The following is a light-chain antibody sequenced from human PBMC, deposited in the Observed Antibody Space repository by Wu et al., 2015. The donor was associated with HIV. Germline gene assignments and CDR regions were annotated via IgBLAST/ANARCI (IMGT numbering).Light chain of an antibody. J-gene: IGKJ5*01. CDR3: QQHYKWPLT. CDR2: DAS. V-gene: IGKV3-11*01. Sequence: EIVLTQSPGTLSLSPGERATLSCRASQSVSGTIAWYQQKPGQAPRLLIFDASTRATGISDRFSGGGSVTDFTLTISSLEPEDSAVYYCQQHYKWPLTFGQGTRLEIK. CDR1: QSVSGT.